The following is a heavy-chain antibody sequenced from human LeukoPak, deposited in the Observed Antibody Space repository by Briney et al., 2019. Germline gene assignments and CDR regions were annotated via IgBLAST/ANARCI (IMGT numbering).Heavy chain of an antibody. CDR3: AKKAQYNGNYPLDY. Sequence: GGSLRLSCAASGFTFSSYGMHWVRQAPGKGLEWVANIKEDGGEKYYVDSVKGRFTISRDNAKNSLYLQMNSLRAEDTALYFCAKKAQYNGNYPLDYWGQGTLVTVSS. CDR2: IKEDGGEK. D-gene: IGHD1-26*01. CDR1: GFTFSSYG. J-gene: IGHJ4*02. V-gene: IGHV3-7*03.